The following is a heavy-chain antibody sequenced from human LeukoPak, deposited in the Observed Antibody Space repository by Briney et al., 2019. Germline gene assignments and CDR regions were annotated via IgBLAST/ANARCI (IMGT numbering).Heavy chain of an antibody. CDR3: ARGRRGAFDI. V-gene: IGHV3-48*04. D-gene: IGHD6-25*01. CDR2: ISSSGSTI. CDR1: GFTFSSYN. Sequence: QSGGSLRLSCAASGFTFSSYNMNWVRQAPGKGLEWVSYISSSGSTIYYADSVKGRFTISRDNAKNSLYLQMNSLRAEDTAVYYCARGRRGAFDIWGQGTMVTVSS. J-gene: IGHJ3*02.